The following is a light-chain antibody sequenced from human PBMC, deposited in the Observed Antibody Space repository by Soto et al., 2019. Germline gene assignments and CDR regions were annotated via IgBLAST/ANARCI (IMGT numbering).Light chain of an antibody. CDR3: QQYNDWPIT. CDR1: QSVGDT. CDR2: GAS. Sequence: EVVMTQSPATLSVSPGERVILSCSSSQSVGDTLAWLQQKPGQGPRLLIYGASTRATGIPARFSGSGSETEFTLTISSLRSEDSAVYLCQQYNDWPITFGQGIRLEI. J-gene: IGKJ5*01. V-gene: IGKV3-15*01.